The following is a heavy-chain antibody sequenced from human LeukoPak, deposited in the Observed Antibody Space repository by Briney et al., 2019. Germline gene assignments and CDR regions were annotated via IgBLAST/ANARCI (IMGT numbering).Heavy chain of an antibody. Sequence: EASVKVSCKASGYTVTSYGISWVRQAPGQGLEWMGWISAYNGNTNYAQKLQGRVTMTTDTSTSTAYMELRSLRSDDTAVYYCARERAYYYYMDVWGKGTTVTVSS. V-gene: IGHV1-18*01. CDR2: ISAYNGNT. CDR1: GYTVTSYG. CDR3: ARERAYYYYMDV. J-gene: IGHJ6*03.